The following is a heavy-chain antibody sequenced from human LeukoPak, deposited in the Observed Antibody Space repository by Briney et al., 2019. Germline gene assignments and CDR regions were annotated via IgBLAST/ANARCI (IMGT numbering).Heavy chain of an antibody. CDR3: ARQVGFYGDDY. CDR1: GGSISSSSYY. Sequence: PSETLSLTCAVSGGSISSSSYYWGWIRQPPGKGLEWIGSIYYSGSTYYSPSLKSRVTISVDTSKNQFSLKLSSVTAADTAVYYCARQVGFYGDDYWGQGTLVTVSS. CDR2: IYYSGST. J-gene: IGHJ4*02. V-gene: IGHV4-39*01. D-gene: IGHD4-17*01.